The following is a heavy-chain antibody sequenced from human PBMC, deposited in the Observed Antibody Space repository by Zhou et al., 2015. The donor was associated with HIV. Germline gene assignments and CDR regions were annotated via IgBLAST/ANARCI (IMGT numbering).Heavy chain of an antibody. D-gene: IGHD3-10*01. V-gene: IGHV1-69*06. CDR2: IIPIFGTT. Sequence: QVQLVQSGGEVKKPGASMKVSCKASGYPFSSYGLTWVRQVPGQGLEWMGGIIPIFGTTNYGKKFQGRVTITADRSTTTAYMELRSLRSEDTAVYYCARQRSQFTVVRGVISHYYYYGMDVWGQGTTVTVSS. J-gene: IGHJ6*02. CDR1: GYPFSSYG. CDR3: ARQRSQFTVVRGVISHYYYYGMDV.